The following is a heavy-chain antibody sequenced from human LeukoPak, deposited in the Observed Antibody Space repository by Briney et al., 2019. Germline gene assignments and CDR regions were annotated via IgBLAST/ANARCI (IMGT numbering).Heavy chain of an antibody. CDR2: ISYDGNNK. CDR3: ARAPEQWLTDWYFDL. J-gene: IGHJ2*01. D-gene: IGHD6-19*01. V-gene: IGHV3-30-3*01. Sequence: GGSLRLSCAASGFTFSDYYMSWIRQAPGKGLEWVAVISYDGNNKNYADSVKGRFTISRDNSKNTLYLQMNSLRAEDTAVYYCARAPEQWLTDWYFDLWGRGTLVTVSS. CDR1: GFTFSDYY.